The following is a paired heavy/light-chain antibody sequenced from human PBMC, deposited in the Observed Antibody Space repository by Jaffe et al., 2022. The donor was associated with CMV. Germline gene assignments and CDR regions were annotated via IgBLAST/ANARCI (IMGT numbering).Heavy chain of an antibody. CDR2: IYPGDSDT. J-gene: IGHJ6*02. V-gene: IGHV5-51*01. CDR3: ASSVQPRDELYYYYYYGMDV. D-gene: IGHD3-10*01. Sequence: EVQLVQSGAEVKKPGESLKISCKGSGYSFTSYWIGWVRQMPGKGLEWMGIIYPGDSDTRYSPSFQGQVTISADKSISTAYLQWSSLKASDTAMYYCASSVQPRDELYYYYYYGMDVWGQGTTVTVSS. CDR1: GYSFTSYW.
Light chain of an antibody. CDR2: LGS. V-gene: IGKV2-28*01. CDR3: MQALQTPGT. J-gene: IGKJ1*01. CDR1: QSLLHSNGYNY. Sequence: DIVMTQSPLSLPVTPGEPASISCRSSQSLLHSNGYNYLDWYLQKPGKSPQLLIYLGSNRASGVPDRFSGSGSGTDFTLKISRVEAEDVGVYYCMQALQTPGTFGQGTKVEIK.